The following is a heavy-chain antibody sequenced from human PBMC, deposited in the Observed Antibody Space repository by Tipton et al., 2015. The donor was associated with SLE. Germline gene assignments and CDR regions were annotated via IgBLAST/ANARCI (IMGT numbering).Heavy chain of an antibody. CDR3: ARGDYYDSGTD. D-gene: IGHD3-3*01. Sequence: TLSLTCAVYGGSLSDYYWSWIRHPPGKGLEWVGEINENGRATYDPSLKSRVTISVGTSRNQLSLIRRSATAADTAAYFCARGDYYDSGTDWGRGILVNVYS. CDR1: GGSLSDYY. CDR2: INENGRA. V-gene: IGHV4-34*01. J-gene: IGHJ4*02.